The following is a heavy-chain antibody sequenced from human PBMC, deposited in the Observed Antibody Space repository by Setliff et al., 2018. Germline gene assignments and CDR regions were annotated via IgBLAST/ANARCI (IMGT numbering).Heavy chain of an antibody. CDR1: GGSISSYY. Sequence: SETLSLTCTVSGGSISSYYWSWIRQPPGKGLEWIAYIYYSGSTNYNPSLKSRVTISVDTSTNQFSLKLSSVTAADTAVYYCARGNNWEPDAFDFWGQVTMVTVSS. CDR2: IYYSGST. CDR3: ARGNNWEPDAFDF. J-gene: IGHJ3*01. V-gene: IGHV4-59*01. D-gene: IGHD1-20*01.